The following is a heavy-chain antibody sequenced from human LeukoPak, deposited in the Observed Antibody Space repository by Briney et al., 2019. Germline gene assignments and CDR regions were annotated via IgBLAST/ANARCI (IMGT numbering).Heavy chain of an antibody. V-gene: IGHV4-59*12. D-gene: IGHD4-17*01. CDR3: ARVPTDYGKET. CDR1: GGSISSYY. CDR2: IYYSGST. J-gene: IGHJ5*02. Sequence: SETLSLTCTVSGGSISSYYWSWIRQPPGKGLEWIGYIYYSGSTIYNPSLKSRVTISVDTSKNQFSLKLSSVTAADTAVYYCARVPTDYGKETWGQGTLVTVSS.